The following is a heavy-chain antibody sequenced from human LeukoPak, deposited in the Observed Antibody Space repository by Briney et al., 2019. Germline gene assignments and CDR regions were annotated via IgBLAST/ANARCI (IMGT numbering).Heavy chain of an antibody. D-gene: IGHD1-7*01. J-gene: IGHJ3*02. V-gene: IGHV1-69*05. Sequence: SVKVSCKASEGTFSSYAISWVRQAPGQGLEWMGGIIPIFGTANYAQKFQGRVTITTDESTSTAYMELSSLRSEDTAVYYCARDVRTGTYAFDIWGQGTMVTVSS. CDR2: IIPIFGTA. CDR1: EGTFSSYA. CDR3: ARDVRTGTYAFDI.